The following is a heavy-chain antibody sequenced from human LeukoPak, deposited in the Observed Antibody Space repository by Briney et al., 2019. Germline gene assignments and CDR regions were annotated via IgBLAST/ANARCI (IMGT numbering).Heavy chain of an antibody. J-gene: IGHJ4*02. V-gene: IGHV4-39*01. CDR1: GGSISSSSYY. Sequence: PSETLSLTCTVSGGSISSSSYYWGWIRQPPGNGLEWIGSIYYSGSTYYNPSLKSRVTISVDTSKNQFSLKLSSVTAADTAVYYCARGLSSSRWYYNWGQGTLVTVSS. CDR2: IYYSGST. CDR3: ARGLSSSRWYYN. D-gene: IGHD6-13*01.